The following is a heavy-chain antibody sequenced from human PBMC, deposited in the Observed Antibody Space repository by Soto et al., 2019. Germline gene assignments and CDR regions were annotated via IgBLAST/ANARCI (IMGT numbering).Heavy chain of an antibody. Sequence: EVQLLESGGGLVQPGGSLRLSCAASGFTFSSYAMSWVRQAPGKGLEWVSAISGSGGSTYYADSVKGRFTISRDNSENTLYLQMNSLRAEDTAVYYCAKGVTVTRAGYYGMDVWGQGTTVTVSS. D-gene: IGHD4-17*01. CDR2: ISGSGGST. J-gene: IGHJ6*02. CDR3: AKGVTVTRAGYYGMDV. CDR1: GFTFSSYA. V-gene: IGHV3-23*01.